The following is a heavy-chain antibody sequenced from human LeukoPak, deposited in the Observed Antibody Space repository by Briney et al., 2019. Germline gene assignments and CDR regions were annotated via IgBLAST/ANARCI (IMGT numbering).Heavy chain of an antibody. CDR3: AREKQLVLDY. CDR1: GGSMTFYY. V-gene: IGHV4-4*07. CDR2: IYTSGST. Sequence: SDTLSLTCSVSGGSMTFYYWGWVRQPAGKGLEWIGRIYTSGSTNYNPSLQSRVTMSVDTSKNQFSLKLSSVTAADTAVYYCAREKQLVLDYWGQGTLVTVSS. D-gene: IGHD6-6*01. J-gene: IGHJ4*02.